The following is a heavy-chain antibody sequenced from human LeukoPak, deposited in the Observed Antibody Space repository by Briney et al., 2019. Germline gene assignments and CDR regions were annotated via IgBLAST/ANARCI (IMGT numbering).Heavy chain of an antibody. D-gene: IGHD3-3*01. CDR2: INHSGST. CDR1: GGSFSGYY. V-gene: IGHV4-34*01. J-gene: IGHJ5*02. Sequence: PSETLSLTCAVYGGSFSGYYRSWIRQPPGKGLEWIGEINHSGSTNYNPSLKSRVTISVDTSKNQFSLKLSSVTAADTAVYYCARVYEWLLSDWFDPWGQGTLVTVSS. CDR3: ARVYEWLLSDWFDP.